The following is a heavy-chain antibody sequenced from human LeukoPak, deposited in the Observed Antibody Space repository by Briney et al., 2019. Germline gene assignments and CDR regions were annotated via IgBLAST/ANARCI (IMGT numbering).Heavy chain of an antibody. CDR3: ARRWNYGRNYYIDV. J-gene: IGHJ6*03. CDR2: INDSGRT. D-gene: IGHD1-7*01. V-gene: IGHV4-34*01. CDR1: GGSFSNYY. Sequence: PSETLSLTCAVYGGSFSNYYWSWLRQPPGKGLEWIGEINDSGRTNYTPSLMSRVTLSVDTSKKQFSLRLTSVTATDTAVYYCARRWNYGRNYYIDVWGKGATVSVSS.